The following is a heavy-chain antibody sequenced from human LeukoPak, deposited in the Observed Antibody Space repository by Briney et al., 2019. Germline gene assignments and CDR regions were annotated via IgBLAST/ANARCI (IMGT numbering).Heavy chain of an antibody. CDR2: IGAASYYI. CDR3: ARDGRSGWYSDY. V-gene: IGHV3-21*04. CDR1: GFSFSTYA. D-gene: IGHD6-19*01. Sequence: GGSLRLSCSASGFSFSTYAMNWVRQAPGKGLEWVASIGAASYYIYYADSVKGRFTISRDNAKNSLYLQMNSLSAEDTALYYCARDGRSGWYSDYWGQGTLVTVSS. J-gene: IGHJ4*02.